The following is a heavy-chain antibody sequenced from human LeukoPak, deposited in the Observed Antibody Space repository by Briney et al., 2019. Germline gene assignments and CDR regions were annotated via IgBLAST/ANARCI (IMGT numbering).Heavy chain of an antibody. V-gene: IGHV3-7*01. CDR1: GFTFSSYW. Sequence: GGSLRLSCAASGFTFSSYWMSWVRQAPGKGLEWVANIKQDGSEKYYVDSVKGRFTISRDNAKNSLYLQMNSLRAEDTAVYYCARLVLMVYENAGAFDIWDQGTMVTVSS. CDR2: IKQDGSEK. CDR3: ARLVLMVYENAGAFDI. J-gene: IGHJ3*02. D-gene: IGHD2-8*01.